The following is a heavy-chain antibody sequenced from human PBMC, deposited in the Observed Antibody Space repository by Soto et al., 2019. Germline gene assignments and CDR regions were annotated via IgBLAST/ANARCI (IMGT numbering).Heavy chain of an antibody. CDR2: INHSGST. V-gene: IGHV4-34*01. J-gene: IGHJ4*02. CDR1: GGSFSGYY. CDR3: ARVGQTYYDYIWGSYFDY. Sequence: SETLSLTCAVYGGSFSGYYWSWIRQPPGKGLEWIGEINHSGSTNYNPSLKSRVTISVDTSKNQFSLKLSSVTAADTAVYYCARVGQTYYDYIWGSYFDYWGQGTLVTVSS. D-gene: IGHD3-16*01.